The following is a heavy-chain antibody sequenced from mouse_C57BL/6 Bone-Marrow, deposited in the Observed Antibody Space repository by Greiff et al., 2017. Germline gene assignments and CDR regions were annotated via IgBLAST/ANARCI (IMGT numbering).Heavy chain of an antibody. CDR3: ARGLRVGGIDV. CDR2: IHPNSGST. D-gene: IGHD2-4*01. CDR1: GYTFTSYW. J-gene: IGHJ1*03. V-gene: IGHV1-64*01. Sequence: VQLQQPGAELVKPGASVKLSCKASGYTFTSYWMHWVKQRPGQGLEWIGMIHPNSGSTNYNEKFKSKATLPVDKSSSTAYMQLSSLTSEDAAVYYCARGLRVGGIDVWGTGTTVTVSS.